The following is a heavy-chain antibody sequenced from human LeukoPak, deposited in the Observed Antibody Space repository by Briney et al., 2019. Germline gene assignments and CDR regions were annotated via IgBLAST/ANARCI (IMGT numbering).Heavy chain of an antibody. J-gene: IGHJ4*02. CDR2: ISYDGSRK. CDR1: GFTFSSYG. V-gene: IGHV3-30*03. CDR3: ARDGPYFDY. Sequence: GGSLRLSCAASGFTFSSYGMHWVRQAPGKGLEWVAVISYDGSRKYYADSVKGRFTISRDNSKNTLYLQMNSLRVEDTAVYYCARDGPYFDYWGQGILVTVSS.